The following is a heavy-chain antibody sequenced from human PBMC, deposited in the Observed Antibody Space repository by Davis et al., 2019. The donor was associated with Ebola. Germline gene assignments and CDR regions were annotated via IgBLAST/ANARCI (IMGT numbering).Heavy chain of an antibody. V-gene: IGHV4-31*03. Sequence: SETLSLTCTVSGGSISSGGYYWSWIRQHPGKGLEWIGYIYYSGSTYYNPSLKSRVTISVDTSKNQFSLKLSSVTAADTAVYYCARGHYQLLYRFGWFDPWGQGTLVTVSS. CDR1: GGSISSGGYY. D-gene: IGHD2-2*02. CDR3: ARGHYQLLYRFGWFDP. J-gene: IGHJ5*02. CDR2: IYYSGST.